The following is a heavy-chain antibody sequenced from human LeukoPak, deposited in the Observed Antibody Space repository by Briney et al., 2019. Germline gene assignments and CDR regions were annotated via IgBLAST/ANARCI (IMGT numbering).Heavy chain of an antibody. V-gene: IGHV4-61*02. CDR1: GGSISSGSYY. CDR2: IYTSGST. Sequence: PSPTLSLTCTVSGGSISSGSYYWSWIRQPAGKGREWIGRIYTSGSTNYNPSLKSRVTISVDTSKNQFSLKLSSVTAADTAVYYCARLTVVAVAATPGAFDIWGQGTMVTVSS. D-gene: IGHD2-15*01. CDR3: ARLTVVAVAATPGAFDI. J-gene: IGHJ3*02.